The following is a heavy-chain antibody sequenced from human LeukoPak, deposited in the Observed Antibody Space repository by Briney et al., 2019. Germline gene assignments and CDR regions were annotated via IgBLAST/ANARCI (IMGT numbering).Heavy chain of an antibody. CDR3: ARDKVDSSSWGHFDY. CDR2: ISGSGSHT. J-gene: IGHJ4*02. Sequence: PGGSLRLSCAASGFTFNSYAMNWVRQAPGKGLEWVSSISGSGSHTYYADSVKGRFTISRDNSKNTLYLQMNSLRAEDTAVYYCARDKVDSSSWGHFDYWGLGTLVTVSS. D-gene: IGHD6-13*01. V-gene: IGHV3-23*01. CDR1: GFTFNSYA.